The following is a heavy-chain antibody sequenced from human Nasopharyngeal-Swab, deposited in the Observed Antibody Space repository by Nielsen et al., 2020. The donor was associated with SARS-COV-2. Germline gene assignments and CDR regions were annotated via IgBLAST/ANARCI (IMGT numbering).Heavy chain of an antibody. Sequence: ASVKVSCKVSGYTFTSYDINWVRQATGQGLEWMGWMNPNSGNTGYAQKFQGRVTMTRNTSISTAYMELSSLRSEDTAVYYCARGHPSSIVVVPAAIRPGFDPWGQGTLVTVSS. J-gene: IGHJ5*02. CDR1: GYTFTSYD. CDR2: MNPNSGNT. V-gene: IGHV1-8*01. CDR3: ARGHPSSIVVVPAAIRPGFDP. D-gene: IGHD2-2*02.